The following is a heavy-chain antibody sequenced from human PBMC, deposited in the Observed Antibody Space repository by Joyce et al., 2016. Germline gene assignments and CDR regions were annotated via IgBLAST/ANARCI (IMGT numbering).Heavy chain of an antibody. J-gene: IGHJ3*02. CDR1: GFTFSAYE. Sequence: EVQLVEAGGALVQPGGSLRLSCAASGFTFSAYEIHWVRQTTGKGREWVSAFGTAGDPYYAGSVKGRFTISRENAKSSLFLQMNSLRAEDTAVYYCARERGGGMSAFDIWGQGTMVTVSS. D-gene: IGHD3-16*01. CDR3: ARERGGGMSAFDI. V-gene: IGHV3-13*05. CDR2: FGTAGDP.